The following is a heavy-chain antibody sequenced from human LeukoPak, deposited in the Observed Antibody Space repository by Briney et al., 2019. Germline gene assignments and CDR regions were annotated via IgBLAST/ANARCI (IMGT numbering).Heavy chain of an antibody. CDR3: ASAIQLWLPTLFDY. CDR2: IYHSGST. Sequence: SETLSLTCTVSGYSISSGYYWGWIRQPPGKGLEWIGSIYHSGSTYYNPSLKSRVTMSVDTSKNQFSLKLSSVTAADTAVYYCASAIQLWLPTLFDYWGQGTLVTVSS. D-gene: IGHD5-18*01. CDR1: GYSISSGYY. J-gene: IGHJ4*02. V-gene: IGHV4-38-2*02.